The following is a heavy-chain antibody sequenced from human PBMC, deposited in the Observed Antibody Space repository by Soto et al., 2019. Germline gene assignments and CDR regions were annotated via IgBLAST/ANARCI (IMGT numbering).Heavy chain of an antibody. Sequence: PSEILSLTCAVYCGSFSGNYWSWIRQPPGKGLMWIGEINHSGSTNYNPSLKSRVTMSVDTSKNQFSLKLSSVTAADTAVYYCARTSRSDCWGQGTLVTVSS. CDR1: CGSFSGNY. V-gene: IGHV4-34*01. CDR3: ARTSRSDC. CDR2: INHSGST. D-gene: IGHD6-6*01. J-gene: IGHJ4*02.